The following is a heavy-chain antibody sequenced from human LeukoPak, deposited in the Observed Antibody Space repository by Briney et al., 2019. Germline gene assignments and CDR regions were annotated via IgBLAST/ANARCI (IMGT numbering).Heavy chain of an antibody. D-gene: IGHD5-18*01. Sequence: ASVKVSCKASGYTFSDYYIHWVRQAPGQGLEWMGWINPNSGGTNYAQKFQGRVTMTRDTSISTAYMELSRLRSDDTAVYYCARVPRGYSYGYLDYWGQGTLVTVSS. CDR3: ARVPRGYSYGYLDY. CDR1: GYTFSDYY. V-gene: IGHV1-2*02. J-gene: IGHJ4*02. CDR2: INPNSGGT.